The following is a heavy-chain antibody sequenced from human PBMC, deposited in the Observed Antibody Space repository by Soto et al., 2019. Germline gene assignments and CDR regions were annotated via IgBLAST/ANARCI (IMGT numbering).Heavy chain of an antibody. CDR1: GFTFSSCA. CDR2: IIDSGGST. J-gene: IGHJ6*02. CDR3: GKGRSYYYYYGVDV. Sequence: GGSLILSWAASGFTFSSCAMGWVRQAPGKGLEWVSDIIDSGGSTYYADAVKGRFTISRDNSKSTLYLQMNSLRAEDTAVYYCGKGRSYYYYYGVDVWGQGTTVTVSS. D-gene: IGHD1-26*01. V-gene: IGHV3-23*01.